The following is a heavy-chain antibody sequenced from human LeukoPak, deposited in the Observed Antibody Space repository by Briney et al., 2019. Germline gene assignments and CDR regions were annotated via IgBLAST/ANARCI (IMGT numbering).Heavy chain of an antibody. Sequence: PSETLSLTCTVSGGSISSYYWSWIRQPPGKGLEWSGYIYTSGSTNYNPSLKSRVTISVDTSKNQFSLKLSSVAAADTAVYYCARQKEGSWYYYYMDVWGKGITVTVSS. CDR2: IYTSGST. CDR3: ARQKEGSWYYYYMDV. D-gene: IGHD2-15*01. J-gene: IGHJ6*03. CDR1: GGSISSYY. V-gene: IGHV4-4*09.